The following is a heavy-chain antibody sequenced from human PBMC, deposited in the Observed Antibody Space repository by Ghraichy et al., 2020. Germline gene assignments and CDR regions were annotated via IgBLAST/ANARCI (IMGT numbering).Heavy chain of an antibody. CDR3: AREFESPGLKGWFDP. Sequence: GGSLRLSCAASGFTFSDYYMSWIRQAPGKGLECVSYISSSGSTISYADSVKGRFTISRDNAKNSLYLQMNSLRAEDTAVYYCAREFESPGLKGWFDPWGQGTLVTVSS. CDR2: ISSSGSTI. J-gene: IGHJ5*02. CDR1: GFTFSDYY. D-gene: IGHD6-25*01. V-gene: IGHV3-11*01.